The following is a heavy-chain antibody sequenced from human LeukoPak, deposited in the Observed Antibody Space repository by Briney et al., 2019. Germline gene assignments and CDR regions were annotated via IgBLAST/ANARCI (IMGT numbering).Heavy chain of an antibody. Sequence: GGSLRLSCAASGFTFSSYAMHWVRQAPGKGLEWVAVISCDGSNKYYADSVKGRFTISRDNSKNTLYLQMNSLRAEDTAVYYCATGKAVAGFLGYWGQGTLVTVSS. CDR3: ATGKAVAGFLGY. CDR2: ISCDGSNK. D-gene: IGHD6-19*01. CDR1: GFTFSSYA. V-gene: IGHV3-30-3*01. J-gene: IGHJ4*02.